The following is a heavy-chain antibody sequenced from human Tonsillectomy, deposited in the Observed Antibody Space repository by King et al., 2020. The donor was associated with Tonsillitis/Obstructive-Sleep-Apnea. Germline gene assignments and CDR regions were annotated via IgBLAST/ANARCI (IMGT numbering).Heavy chain of an antibody. Sequence: VQLVESGGGLVQPGGSLRLSCAASGFTFSSYAMSWVRQAPGKGREWVSAISGSGGSTYYAEPVKGRFTISRDNSKNTLYLQMNSLRAEDTAVYYCAKAPIVGVTGHPVAFDICGQGTMVTVSS. V-gene: IGHV3-23*04. J-gene: IGHJ3*02. CDR2: ISGSGGST. CDR1: GFTFSSYA. D-gene: IGHD1-26*01. CDR3: AKAPIVGVTGHPVAFDI.